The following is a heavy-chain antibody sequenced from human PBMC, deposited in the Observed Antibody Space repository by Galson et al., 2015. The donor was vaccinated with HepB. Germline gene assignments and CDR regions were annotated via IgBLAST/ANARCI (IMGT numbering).Heavy chain of an antibody. V-gene: IGHV3-23*01. CDR3: GCASTGALSYFDY. Sequence: SLRLSCAASGFTFSNYAMSWVRQAPGKGLEWVSGIRGGSSDTYYADSVKGRFTISRDNSRNTLYLQMNSLRVADTAVYYCGCASTGALSYFDYWGQGTLVTVSS. CDR2: IRGGSSDT. D-gene: IGHD2-8*02. J-gene: IGHJ4*02. CDR1: GFTFSNYA.